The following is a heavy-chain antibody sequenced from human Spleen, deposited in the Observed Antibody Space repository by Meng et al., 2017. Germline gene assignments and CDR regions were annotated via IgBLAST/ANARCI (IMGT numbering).Heavy chain of an antibody. J-gene: IGHJ4*02. CDR1: GFTFSSYA. CDR2: ISGSGGRT. CDR3: AKADSTGTYGADFDY. D-gene: IGHD1-26*01. Sequence: GESLKISCAASGFTFSSYAMSWVRQAPGKGLEWVSLISGSGGRTYYADSVRGRFTISRDNSKNPLYLQMNSLGGDDTAVFSCAKADSTGTYGADFDYWGQGTLVTVSS. V-gene: IGHV3-23*01.